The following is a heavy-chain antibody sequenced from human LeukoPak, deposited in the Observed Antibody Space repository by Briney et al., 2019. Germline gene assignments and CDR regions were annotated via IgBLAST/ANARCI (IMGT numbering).Heavy chain of an antibody. J-gene: IGHJ6*02. V-gene: IGHV1-3*01. CDR2: MNAGNGNT. Sequence: ASVKVSCKASGYTFTTYAMHWVRQAPGQRLEWMGWMNAGNGNTKHSQKFQGRVTITRDTSASTAYMELSSLRSEDTAVYYCARVYCSSTSCYSYYYGMDVWGQGTTVTVSS. CDR3: ARVYCSSTSCYSYYYGMDV. CDR1: GYTFTTYA. D-gene: IGHD2-2*01.